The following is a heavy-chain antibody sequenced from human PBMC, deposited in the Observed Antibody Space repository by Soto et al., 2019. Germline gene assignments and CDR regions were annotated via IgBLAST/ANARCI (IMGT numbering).Heavy chain of an antibody. V-gene: IGHV3-23*01. D-gene: IGHD2-8*01. CDR1: GFTFRNYP. Sequence: GGSLRLSCEASGFTFRNYPMTWVRQAPGKGLDWVSTISGSGADTYYPNSVKGRVTISRDNAKKSLYLQMNSLRAEDTAVYYCTLYDALFFDFWSQGALVTVSS. CDR3: TLYDALFFDF. CDR2: ISGSGADT. J-gene: IGHJ4*02.